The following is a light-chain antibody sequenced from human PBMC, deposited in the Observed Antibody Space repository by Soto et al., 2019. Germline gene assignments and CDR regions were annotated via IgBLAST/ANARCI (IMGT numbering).Light chain of an antibody. Sequence: EIVLTQSPVTLSLSPGERATLSCRAGQSVSSNLAWYQQKPGQAPRLLIYGASTRATGIPARFSGSVSGTEFTLTISSLQSEDFAVYYCQQYNNWPPITFGQGTRLEIK. CDR3: QQYNNWPPIT. CDR1: QSVSSN. V-gene: IGKV3-15*01. CDR2: GAS. J-gene: IGKJ5*01.